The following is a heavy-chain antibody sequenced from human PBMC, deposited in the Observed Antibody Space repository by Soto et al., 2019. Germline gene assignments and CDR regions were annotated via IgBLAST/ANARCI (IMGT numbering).Heavy chain of an antibody. D-gene: IGHD3-22*01. J-gene: IGHJ6*02. Sequence: QVQLVESGGGVVQPGRSLRLSCAASGFTFSSYGMHWVRQAPGKGLEWVAVISYDGSNKYYADSVKGRFTISRDNSKNTLYLNMNSLRAEDTAVYYCAKGYYYDSSRYYYVDYYYGMDDWGQGNTVNVSS. CDR3: AKGYYYDSSRYYYVDYYYGMDD. CDR1: GFTFSSYG. V-gene: IGHV3-30*18. CDR2: ISYDGSNK.